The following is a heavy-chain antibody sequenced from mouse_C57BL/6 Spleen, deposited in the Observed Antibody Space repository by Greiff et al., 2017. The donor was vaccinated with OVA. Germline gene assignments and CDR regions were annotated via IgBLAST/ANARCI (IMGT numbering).Heavy chain of an antibody. Sequence: QVQLKQPGAELVKPGASVKLSCKASGYTFTSYWMQWVKQRPGQGLEWIGEIDPSDSYTNYNQKFKGKATLTVDTSSSTAYMQLSSLTSEDSAVYYCARAYYSNYDYYAMDYWGQGTSVTVSS. D-gene: IGHD2-5*01. J-gene: IGHJ4*01. CDR3: ARAYYSNYDYYAMDY. V-gene: IGHV1-50*01. CDR1: GYTFTSYW. CDR2: IDPSDSYT.